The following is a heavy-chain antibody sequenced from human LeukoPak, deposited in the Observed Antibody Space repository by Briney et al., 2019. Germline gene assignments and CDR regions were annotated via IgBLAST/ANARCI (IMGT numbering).Heavy chain of an antibody. CDR2: IWYDGSNK. Sequence: GGSLRLSCAASGFIFSTYGMHWVRQAPGKGLEWVAVIWYDGSNKYHAESVKGRFTISRDNSKNTLYLQMNALRVEDTAVYYCARPGGNQPNDYWYFDLWGQGTLVTVSS. CDR3: ARPGGNQPNDYWYFDL. J-gene: IGHJ2*01. V-gene: IGHV3-33*01. CDR1: GFIFSTYG. D-gene: IGHD4-23*01.